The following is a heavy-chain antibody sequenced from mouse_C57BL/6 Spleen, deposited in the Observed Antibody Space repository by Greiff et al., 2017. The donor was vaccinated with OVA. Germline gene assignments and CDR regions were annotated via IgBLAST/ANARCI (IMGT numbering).Heavy chain of an antibody. CDR2: ISSGSSTI. CDR1: GFTFSDYG. J-gene: IGHJ3*01. Sequence: EVHLVESGGGLVKPGGSLKLSCAASGFTFSDYGMHWVRQAPEKGLEWVAYISSGSSTIYYADTVKGRFTISRDNAKNTLFLQMTSLRSEDTAMYYCARPLYYGSSAAWFAYWGQGTLVTVSA. D-gene: IGHD1-1*01. CDR3: ARPLYYGSSAAWFAY. V-gene: IGHV5-17*01.